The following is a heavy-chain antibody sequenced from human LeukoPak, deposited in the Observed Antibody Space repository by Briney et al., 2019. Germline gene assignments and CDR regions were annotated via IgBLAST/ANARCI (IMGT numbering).Heavy chain of an antibody. CDR1: GGTFSSYA. Sequence: GASVKVSCKASGGTFSSYAISWVRQAPGQGLEWMGWINPNSGGTNYAQKFQGRVTMTRDTSVSTAYMELSRLRSDDTAVYYCARDLYGSSSWPNFDYWGQGTLVTVSS. CDR2: INPNSGGT. J-gene: IGHJ4*02. V-gene: IGHV1-2*02. CDR3: ARDLYGSSSWPNFDY. D-gene: IGHD6-13*01.